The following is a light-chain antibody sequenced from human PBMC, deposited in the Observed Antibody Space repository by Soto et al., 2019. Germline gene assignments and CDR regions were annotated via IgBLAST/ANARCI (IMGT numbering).Light chain of an antibody. CDR3: QQYSSYSPLT. Sequence: DIQMTQSPSTLSASVGDRVTITCRASQNIGSWLAWYQQKPGKAPKLLIHKASTLESGVPSRFSGSGSGTEFTPTISSLQPDDFATYYCQQYSSYSPLTFGGGTKVEIK. V-gene: IGKV1-5*03. CDR2: KAS. J-gene: IGKJ4*01. CDR1: QNIGSW.